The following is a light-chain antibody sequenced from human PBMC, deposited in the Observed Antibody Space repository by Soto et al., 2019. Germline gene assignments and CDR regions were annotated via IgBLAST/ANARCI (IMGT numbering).Light chain of an antibody. CDR1: QSVLYNSNNKHC. CDR2: WTS. CDR3: QKYYTPPLS. Sequence: DIVMTQSPHSLAVSLGERATINCKSSQSVLYNSNNKHCLAWYQQKPGQPPKLLIYWTSTRESGVPDRFSVSGSGTEFTLTISSLQAADGAVSYCQKYYTPPLSFGGGTKVEI. J-gene: IGKJ4*01. V-gene: IGKV4-1*01.